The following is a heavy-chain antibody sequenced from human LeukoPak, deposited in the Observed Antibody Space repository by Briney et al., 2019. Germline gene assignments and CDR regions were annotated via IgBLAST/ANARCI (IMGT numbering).Heavy chain of an antibody. V-gene: IGHV3-30*03. CDR3: ARIGFGFSYGQGYDY. Sequence: PGGSLRLSCAASGLTVSNNYMSWVRQAPGKGLAWVAVIQHDGNDKYYADSVRGRFTVSRDNLNNIMYLQMNSLRPDDTGVYYCARIGFGFSYGQGYDYWGQGTLVSVSS. D-gene: IGHD5-18*01. CDR2: IQHDGNDK. J-gene: IGHJ4*02. CDR1: GLTVSNNY.